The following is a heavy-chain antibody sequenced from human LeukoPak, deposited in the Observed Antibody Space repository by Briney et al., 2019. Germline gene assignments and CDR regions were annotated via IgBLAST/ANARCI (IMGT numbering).Heavy chain of an antibody. V-gene: IGHV4-39*07. Sequence: SETLSLTCTVSAGSISTSNYYWGWIRQPPGRGLEGFGIIFYSGTTYYSPSLRSRVPISLDTARNQFSLKGNDVTTRHRAAVCCAKSNGYGLVDIWGQRTMVTVSS. CDR3: AKSNGYGLVDI. D-gene: IGHD3-10*01. CDR2: IFYSGTT. J-gene: IGHJ3*02. CDR1: AGSISTSNYY.